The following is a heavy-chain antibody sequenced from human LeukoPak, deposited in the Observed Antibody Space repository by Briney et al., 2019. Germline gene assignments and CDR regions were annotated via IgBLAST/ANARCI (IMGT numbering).Heavy chain of an antibody. V-gene: IGHV3-23*01. CDR1: GFTFSSYG. J-gene: IGHJ4*02. D-gene: IGHD4-17*01. CDR3: ARGRDNRDTRPDY. CDR2: ISGSGTNT. Sequence: PGGSLRPSCAASGFTFSSYGMSWVRQAPGKGLEWVSAISGSGTNTYYADSVKGRFTISRDNSKNTLYLQMNSVRAEDTAVYYCARGRDNRDTRPDYWGQGTLVTVSS.